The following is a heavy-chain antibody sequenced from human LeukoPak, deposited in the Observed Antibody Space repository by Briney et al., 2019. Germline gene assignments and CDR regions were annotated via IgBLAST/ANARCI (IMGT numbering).Heavy chain of an antibody. Sequence: GGSLRLSCAASGFTFSSYGMHWVRQAPGKGLEWVAVISYDGNNKYYVDSVKGRITISRDNSKNTLYLQMNSLRTEDTAVYYCAKDNQAYGDSTYYYGLDVWGQGTTVTVSS. CDR2: ISYDGNNK. CDR3: AKDNQAYGDSTYYYGLDV. J-gene: IGHJ6*02. CDR1: GFTFSSYG. V-gene: IGHV3-30*18. D-gene: IGHD4-17*01.